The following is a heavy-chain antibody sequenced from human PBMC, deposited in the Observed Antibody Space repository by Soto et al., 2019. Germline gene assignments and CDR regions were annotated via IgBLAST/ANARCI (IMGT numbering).Heavy chain of an antibody. Sequence: SETLSLTCAVYGGSFNGYWWSWIRQPPGKGPEWIGDINHSGSTNYNPSLKSRVTISVDTSKNQFSLKLRSVTAADMAVFYCARAPDKYYFDSWGQGTLVTVSS. J-gene: IGHJ4*02. CDR1: GGSFNGYW. CDR2: INHSGST. CDR3: ARAPDKYYFDS. V-gene: IGHV4-34*01.